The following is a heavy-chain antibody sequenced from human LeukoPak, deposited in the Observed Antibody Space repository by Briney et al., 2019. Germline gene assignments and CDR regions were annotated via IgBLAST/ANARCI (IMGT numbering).Heavy chain of an antibody. J-gene: IGHJ4*02. Sequence: GGSLRLSCAASGFTFSSFEMNWVRQAPGEGLEWISKISDSSRTIYYADSVKGRFTISRDNAKNSLFLQMNSLRADDTAVYYCARGPYSSGSSADYWGQGTLVTVSS. CDR1: GFTFSSFE. CDR2: ISDSSRTI. V-gene: IGHV3-48*03. CDR3: ARGPYSSGSSADY. D-gene: IGHD6-19*01.